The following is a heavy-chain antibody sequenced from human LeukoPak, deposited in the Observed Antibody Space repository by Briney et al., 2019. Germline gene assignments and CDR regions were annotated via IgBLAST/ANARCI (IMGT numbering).Heavy chain of an antibody. CDR3: ARITPYFVAAELFDP. Sequence: SETLSLTCTDSGGSISSYYWSWIRQPAGKGLEWIGRIYTSGSTNYNPSLKSRVTMSVDTSKNQFSLNLSSVTAADTAGYYCARITPYFVAAELFDPWGQGTLVTVSS. J-gene: IGHJ5*02. CDR1: GGSISSYY. D-gene: IGHD3-9*01. V-gene: IGHV4-4*07. CDR2: IYTSGST.